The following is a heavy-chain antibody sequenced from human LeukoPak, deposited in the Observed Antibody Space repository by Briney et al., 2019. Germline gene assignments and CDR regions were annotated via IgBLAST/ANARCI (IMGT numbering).Heavy chain of an antibody. Sequence: SETLSLTCTVSGGSISGYFWTWIRQPAGKGLEWIGRMYSTGSNNYNPSLKSRVTMSPDTSKNHFSLNLTSITAADTAVYYCAREPTSGREPTSGRPLDYWGQGTLVTVSS. CDR2: MYSTGSN. CDR3: AREPTSGREPTSGRPLDY. V-gene: IGHV4-4*07. D-gene: IGHD5-12*01. J-gene: IGHJ4*02. CDR1: GGSISGYF.